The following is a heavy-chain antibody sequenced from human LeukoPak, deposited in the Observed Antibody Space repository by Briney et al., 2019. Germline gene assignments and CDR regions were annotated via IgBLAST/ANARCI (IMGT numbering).Heavy chain of an antibody. CDR1: GYTFTNYG. Sequence: GASVKVSCKASGYTFTNYGISWVRQAPGQGLEWMGWISTYNGNTDYAQKFQGRVTMTKDTSTSTAYMELRSLRSEDTAVYYCAAMGGYYYYGMDVWGQGTTVTVSS. CDR3: AAMGGYYYYGMDV. CDR2: ISTYNGNT. V-gene: IGHV1-18*01. J-gene: IGHJ6*02. D-gene: IGHD1-26*01.